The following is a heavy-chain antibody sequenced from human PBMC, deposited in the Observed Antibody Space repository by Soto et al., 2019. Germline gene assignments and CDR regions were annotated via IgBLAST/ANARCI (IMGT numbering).Heavy chain of an antibody. V-gene: IGHV4-59*01. D-gene: IGHD3-10*01. CDR2: IYYSGST. CDR3: ARAIYYDAFDI. Sequence: SETLSLTCTVSGDSISSYYWSWIRQPPGKGLEWIGYIYYSGSTNYNPSLKSRVTISVDTSKTRFSLKLSSVTAADTAVYYCARAIYYDAFDIWGQGTMVTVSS. CDR1: GDSISSYY. J-gene: IGHJ3*02.